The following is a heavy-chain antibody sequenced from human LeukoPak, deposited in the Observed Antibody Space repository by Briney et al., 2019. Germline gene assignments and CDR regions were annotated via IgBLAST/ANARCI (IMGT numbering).Heavy chain of an antibody. CDR2: ISRSDSTV. J-gene: IGHJ4*02. V-gene: IGHV3-11*01. D-gene: IGHD2/OR15-2a*01. Sequence: GGSLRLSCAASGFTFSDYYMSWIRQAPGKGLEWVSYISRSDSTVDCADSVKGRFTISRDNAKNSLYPQMNSLRAEDTAVYYCVRGHLWLHFWGQGTLVTVSS. CDR1: GFTFSDYY. CDR3: VRGHLWLHF.